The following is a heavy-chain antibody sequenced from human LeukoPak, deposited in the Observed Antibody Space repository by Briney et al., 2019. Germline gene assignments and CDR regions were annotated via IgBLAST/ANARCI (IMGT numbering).Heavy chain of an antibody. Sequence: PSETLSLTCTVSGGSISSYYWSWIRQPPGKGLEWIGNMYYSGSTNYNPSLKSRVAISVDTSKNQFSLKLSSVTAADTAVYYCARSPGGWYFALWGRGTLVTVSS. CDR3: ARSPGGWYFAL. D-gene: IGHD3-10*01. CDR1: GGSISSYY. J-gene: IGHJ2*01. V-gene: IGHV4-59*01. CDR2: MYYSGST.